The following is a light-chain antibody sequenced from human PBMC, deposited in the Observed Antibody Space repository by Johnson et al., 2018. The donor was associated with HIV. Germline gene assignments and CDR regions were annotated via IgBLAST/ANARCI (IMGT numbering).Light chain of an antibody. J-gene: IGLJ1*01. V-gene: IGLV1-51*02. Sequence: SSNIGSNYVSWYQPFPGTAPNLLIYAHNKRPSGIPDRFSGSKSGTSAALGITGLQTGDEAVYYCGTWDSSLSDYVFGTATKVTVL. CDR2: AHN. CDR1: SSNIGSNY. CDR3: GTWDSSLSDYV.